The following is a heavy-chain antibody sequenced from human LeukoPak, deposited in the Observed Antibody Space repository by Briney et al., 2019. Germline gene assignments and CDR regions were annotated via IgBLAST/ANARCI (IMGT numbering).Heavy chain of an antibody. CDR1: GGSFSGYY. D-gene: IGHD2-15*01. Sequence: LTCAVYGGSFSGYYWSWVRQPPGKGLEGIGEINHSGSTNYNPSLKSRVTISVDTSKNQFSLKLSSVTAADTAVYYCARPNFYCSGGSCSHDAFDIWGQGTMVTVSS. CDR2: INHSGST. CDR3: ARPNFYCSGGSCSHDAFDI. V-gene: IGHV4-34*01. J-gene: IGHJ3*02.